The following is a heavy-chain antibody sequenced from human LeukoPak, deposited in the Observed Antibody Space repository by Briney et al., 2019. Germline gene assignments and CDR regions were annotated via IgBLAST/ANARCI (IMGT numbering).Heavy chain of an antibody. CDR2: MDYGGSP. CDR1: GGSIASGGHY. D-gene: IGHD3-16*01. CDR3: ASRSARPEGYFDY. Sequence: PSETLSLTCTVSGGSIASGGHYWSWLRQHPEKRLQWVGYMDYGGSPYYNPSLTRRLIISLDTSKNQFSLELSSVTAADTAMYYCASRSARPEGYFDYWGQGILVTVSS. V-gene: IGHV4-31*03. J-gene: IGHJ4*02.